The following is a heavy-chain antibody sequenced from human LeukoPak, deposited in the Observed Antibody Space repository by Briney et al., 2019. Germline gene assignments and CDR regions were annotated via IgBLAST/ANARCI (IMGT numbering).Heavy chain of an antibody. D-gene: IGHD2-8*01. V-gene: IGHV3-48*01. J-gene: IGHJ4*02. Sequence: GGSLRLSCAASGFTFSSYSMNWVRQAPGKGLEWVSYISSSSSTIYYADSVKGRFTISRDNAKNSLYLQMNSLRAEDTAVYYCVEGYCTNGVCATSVEFDYWGQGTLVTVSS. CDR3: VEGYCTNGVCATSVEFDY. CDR2: ISSSSSTI. CDR1: GFTFSSYS.